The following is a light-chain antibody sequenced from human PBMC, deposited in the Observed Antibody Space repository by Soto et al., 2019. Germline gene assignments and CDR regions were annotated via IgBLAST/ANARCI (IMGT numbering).Light chain of an antibody. V-gene: IGLV2-14*01. CDR1: SSDVGAYNY. J-gene: IGLJ1*01. CDR2: EVS. CDR3: SSNRTTASLV. Sequence: SALTQPASVSWSPGQTSTSSCTGTSSDVGAYNYVSWYQQHPGKAPKLMIYEVSNRPSGVSDRFSGSKSVNTASLTISGLQAADEADYYCSSNRTTASLVFGTGTKVTV.